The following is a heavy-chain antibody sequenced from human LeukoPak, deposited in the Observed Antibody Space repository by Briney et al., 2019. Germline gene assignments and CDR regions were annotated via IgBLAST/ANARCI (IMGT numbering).Heavy chain of an antibody. V-gene: IGHV4-38-2*02. Sequence: SETPSLTCTVSGYSISSGYYWGWIRQPPGQGLEWIGSIYHSGSTYYNPSLKSRVTISVDTSKNQFSLKLSSVTAADTAVYYCARVCDSHFDYWGQGTLVTVSS. CDR1: GYSISSGYY. D-gene: IGHD3-22*01. CDR3: ARVCDSHFDY. J-gene: IGHJ4*02. CDR2: IYHSGST.